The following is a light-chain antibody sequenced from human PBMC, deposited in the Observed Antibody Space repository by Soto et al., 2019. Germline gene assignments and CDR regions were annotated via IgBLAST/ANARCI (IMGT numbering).Light chain of an antibody. Sequence: QSVLTQPASVSGAPGQSVTISCTGTSSAVGGYNYVSWYQQHPGKAPKLMIYDVSNRPSGVSNRFSGSKSGYTASLTISGLQAEDEADYYCSSYTSSNTYVFGTGTKVTVL. CDR1: SSAVGGYNY. J-gene: IGLJ1*01. CDR3: SSYTSSNTYV. CDR2: DVS. V-gene: IGLV2-14*03.